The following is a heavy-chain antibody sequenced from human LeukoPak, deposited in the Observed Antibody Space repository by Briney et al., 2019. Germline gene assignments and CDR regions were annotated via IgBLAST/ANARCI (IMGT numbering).Heavy chain of an antibody. CDR2: INNDGSST. CDR1: GFTFNIYW. J-gene: IGHJ4*02. CDR3: ARGTVTDIIDY. D-gene: IGHD2-21*02. V-gene: IGHV3-74*01. Sequence: GGSLRLSCAASGFTFNIYWMHWVRQAPGKGLVWVSRINNDGSSTSYADSVKGRFTISRDNAKNTLYLQMNSVRAEDTAVYYCARGTVTDIIDYWGLGTLVTVSS.